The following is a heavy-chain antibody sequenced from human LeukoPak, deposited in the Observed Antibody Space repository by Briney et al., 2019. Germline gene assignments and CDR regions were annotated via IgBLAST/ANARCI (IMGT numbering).Heavy chain of an antibody. CDR3: ARRYLEWSYDY. D-gene: IGHD3-3*01. CDR2: INQDGSEK. V-gene: IGHV3-7*01. J-gene: IGHJ4*02. CDR1: GFNFSIYW. Sequence: GGSLRLSCEGSGFNFSIYWMSWVRQAPGKGLEWVATINQDGSEKYYVDSVKGRFTISRDNAKNSLYLQMNSLRVEDTALYYCARRYLEWSYDYWGQGTLVTVSS.